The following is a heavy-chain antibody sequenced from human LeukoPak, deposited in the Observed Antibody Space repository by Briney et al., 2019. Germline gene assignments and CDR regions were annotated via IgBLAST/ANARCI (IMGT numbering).Heavy chain of an antibody. J-gene: IGHJ4*02. CDR3: AREYCNSTSCKGTPFDY. CDR2: INHSGST. D-gene: IGHD2-2*01. Sequence: PSETLSLTCAVYGGSFSGYYWSWIRQPPGKGLEWIGEINHSGSTNYNPSLKSRVTISVDTSKNQFSLKLSSVTAADTAVYYCAREYCNSTSCKGTPFDYWGQGTLVTVSS. V-gene: IGHV4-34*01. CDR1: GGSFSGYY.